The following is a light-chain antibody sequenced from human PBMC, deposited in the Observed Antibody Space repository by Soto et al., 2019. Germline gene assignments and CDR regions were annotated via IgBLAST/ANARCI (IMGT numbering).Light chain of an antibody. CDR3: QQYYSTPWT. Sequence: DIVMTQSPDSLAVSLGERATINCKSSQSLLYSSNNKNYLAWHQQKPGQSPKLLIYWASTRESGVPDRFSGSGSGTNFTLSISSLQAEDVAVYYCQQYYSTPWTFGQGTKVDI. V-gene: IGKV4-1*01. J-gene: IGKJ1*01. CDR1: QSLLYSSNNKNY. CDR2: WAS.